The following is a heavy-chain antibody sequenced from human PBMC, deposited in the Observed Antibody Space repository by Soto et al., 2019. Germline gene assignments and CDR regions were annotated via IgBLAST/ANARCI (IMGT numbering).Heavy chain of an antibody. V-gene: IGHV1-18*04. J-gene: IGHJ4*02. CDR3: ARDRSGLRSPYFGSQDFDS. CDR1: GYTFTRDG. Sequence: QVQLVQSGLEVKKPGASVKVSCKTSGYTFTRDGLSWVRQAPGQGLEWMGWISPYNNNTKYAQSFQGRVTMTTDTSTNTAYMELRSLTSADTAVYYCARDRSGLRSPYFGSQDFDSWGQGTLVTVSS. D-gene: IGHD1-26*01. CDR2: ISPYNNNT.